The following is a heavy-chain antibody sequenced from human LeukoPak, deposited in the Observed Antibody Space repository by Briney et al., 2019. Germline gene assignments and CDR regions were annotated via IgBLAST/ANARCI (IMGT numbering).Heavy chain of an antibody. Sequence: PGGSLRLSCAASGFTFDDYGMSWVRQAPGKGLEWVSGIIWSGGSTGYADSVKGRFTVSRDNSKNTLYLQMSSLRAEDTAVYYCAKSGLNRFDYWGQGTLVTVSS. CDR2: IIWSGGST. J-gene: IGHJ4*02. CDR1: GFTFDDYG. D-gene: IGHD2-15*01. V-gene: IGHV3-20*04. CDR3: AKSGLNRFDY.